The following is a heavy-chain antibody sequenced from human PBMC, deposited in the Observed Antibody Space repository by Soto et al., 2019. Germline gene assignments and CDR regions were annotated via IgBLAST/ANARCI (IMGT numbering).Heavy chain of an antibody. CDR3: ARGGSCSSTSCYNY. D-gene: IGHD2-2*02. CDR2: ISSSSSYT. Sequence: GGSLRLSCAASGFTFSDYYMSWIRQAPGKGLEWVSYISSSSSYTNYADSVKGRFTISRDNAKNSLYLQMNSLRAEDTAVYYCARGGSCSSTSCYNYWGQGTLVTVSS. J-gene: IGHJ4*02. CDR1: GFTFSDYY. V-gene: IGHV3-11*06.